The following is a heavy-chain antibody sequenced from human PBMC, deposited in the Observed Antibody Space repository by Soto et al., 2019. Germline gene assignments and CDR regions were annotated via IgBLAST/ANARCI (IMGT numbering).Heavy chain of an antibody. CDR1: GDSIGKSTYY. Sequence: QLQLQESGPGLVKSSETLSLTCTVSGDSIGKSTYYWGWIRQPPGKGLEWIGSVFYNGNTYHNPSLKGRVTISVHTSNNPFSLRMSSVTAALTSVYYCAKHPSNPLVRPIWHFDLWGRGALGTVSS. J-gene: IGHJ2*01. CDR2: VFYNGNT. CDR3: AKHPSNPLVRPIWHFDL. V-gene: IGHV4-39*01. D-gene: IGHD3-22*01.